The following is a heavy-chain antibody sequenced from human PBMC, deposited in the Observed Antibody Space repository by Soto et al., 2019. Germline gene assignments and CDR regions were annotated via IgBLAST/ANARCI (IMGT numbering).Heavy chain of an antibody. CDR3: ATGSGVHSVCGGDCYCHY. J-gene: IGHJ4*02. CDR1: GFTFSSYG. D-gene: IGHD2-21*02. CDR2: ISYDGSNK. Sequence: QVQLVESGGGVVQPGRSLRLSCAASGFTFSSYGMHWVRQAPGKGREWGAVISYDGSNKYYADSVKGRFTISRDNSKNTLYLQMNSLRAEDTAVYYCATGSGVHSVCGGDCYCHYWGQGTLVTVSS. V-gene: IGHV3-30*03.